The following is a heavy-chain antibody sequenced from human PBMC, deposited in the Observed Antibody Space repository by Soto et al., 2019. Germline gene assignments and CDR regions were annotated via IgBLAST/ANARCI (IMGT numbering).Heavy chain of an antibody. V-gene: IGHV1-8*02. CDR3: ATHQYQKQLVK. D-gene: IGHD1-1*01. CDR2: VTPNSGGT. J-gene: IGHJ4*02. Sequence: GASVKVSCKASGYTFATYDIVWVRQAAGRGLEWMGWVTPNSGGTVYARRFQGRVTMTRDTSITTAYMELSSLRSDDTALYYCATHQYQKQLVKWRQGTLVTVSS. CDR1: GYTFATYD.